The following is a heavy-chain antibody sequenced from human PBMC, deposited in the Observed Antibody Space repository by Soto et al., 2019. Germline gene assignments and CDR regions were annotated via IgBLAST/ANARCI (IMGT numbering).Heavy chain of an antibody. CDR1: GGSISSYY. V-gene: IGHV4-59*01. J-gene: IGHJ6*03. CDR3: ARVWTYYDILTGYYPLQNYHYYYYMDV. CDR2: IYYSGST. Sequence: SETLSLTCTVSGGSISSYYWSWIRQPPGKGLEWIGYIYYSGSTNYNPSLKSRVTISVDTSKNQFSLKLSSVTAADTAVYYCARVWTYYDILTGYYPLQNYHYYYYMDVWGKGTTVTVSS. D-gene: IGHD3-9*01.